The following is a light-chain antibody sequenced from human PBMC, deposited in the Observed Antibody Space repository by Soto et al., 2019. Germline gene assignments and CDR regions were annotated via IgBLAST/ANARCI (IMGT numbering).Light chain of an antibody. CDR1: SCDVGGYNY. J-gene: IGLJ1*01. V-gene: IGLV2-8*01. CDR2: DVS. Sequence: QSVLTQPPSASGSPGRSVTFSCTGSSCDVGGYNYVSWYQQHPGKTPNLMIYDVSKRPSGVPDRFSGSKTGNTATLTVSGLQAEDEPDYYCSSYAGSNNFNVFGTGTKGTVL. CDR3: SSYAGSNNFNV.